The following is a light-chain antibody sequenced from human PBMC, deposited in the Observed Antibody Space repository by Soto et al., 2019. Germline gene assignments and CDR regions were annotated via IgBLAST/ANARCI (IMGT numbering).Light chain of an antibody. J-gene: IGLJ1*01. CDR2: EVS. CDR3: SSYAGSNTYV. Sequence: QSVLTQPPSASGSPGQSVAISCTGTSSDVGGCNFVSWYQQHPGKGPKLMIYEVSKRPSGVPDRFSGSKSGNTASLTVSGLQAEDEADYYCSSYAGSNTYVFGTGTKV. V-gene: IGLV2-8*01. CDR1: SSDVGGCNF.